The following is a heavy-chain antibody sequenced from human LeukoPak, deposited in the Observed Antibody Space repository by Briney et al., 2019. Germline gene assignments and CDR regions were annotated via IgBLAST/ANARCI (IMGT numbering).Heavy chain of an antibody. V-gene: IGHV3-21*01. CDR1: GFTFSSYS. D-gene: IGHD3-3*01. CDR2: ISSSSYI. CDR3: ARDSKVEVGRFLDY. Sequence: GSLRLSCAASGFTFSSYSMNWVRQAPGKGLEWVSSISSSSYIYYADSVKGRSTISRDNAKNSLYLQMNSLRAEDTAVYYCARDSKVEVGRFLDYWGQGTLVTVSS. J-gene: IGHJ4*02.